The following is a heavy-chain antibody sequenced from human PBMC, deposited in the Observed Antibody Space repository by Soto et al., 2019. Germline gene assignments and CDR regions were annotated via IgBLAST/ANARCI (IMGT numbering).Heavy chain of an antibody. J-gene: IGHJ6*02. CDR2: IDPFDSYT. V-gene: IGHV5-10-1*01. D-gene: IGHD6-6*01. CDR1: GYSFTSYW. CDR3: ARHKRDFSSSPYGFYYGMDV. Sequence: GESLKISCKGSGYSFTSYWIIWVRQMPEKGLEWMGNIDPFDSYTNYNPSFRGHVTISTDKSNSTAYLQWSSLKASDTAIYYCARHKRDFSSSPYGFYYGMDVWGQGTTVTVSS.